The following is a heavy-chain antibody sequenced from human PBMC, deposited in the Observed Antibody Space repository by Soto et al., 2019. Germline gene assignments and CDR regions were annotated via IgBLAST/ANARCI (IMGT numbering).Heavy chain of an antibody. CDR3: ARRWGEGRGAY. Sequence: QVQLQESGPGLVKPSGTLSLTCAVSGGSISSSNWWSWVRQPPGKGLEWIGGIYHSGNTNYNPSLTGRGAMEVERSRDQCPLRLSAATAADTAVDYCARRWGEGRGAYWGQGALVSASS. D-gene: IGHD3-16*01. CDR2: IYHSGNT. V-gene: IGHV4-4*02. J-gene: IGHJ4*02. CDR1: GGSISSSNW.